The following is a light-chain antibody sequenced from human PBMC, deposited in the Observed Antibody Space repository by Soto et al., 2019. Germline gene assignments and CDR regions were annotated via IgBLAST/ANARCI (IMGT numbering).Light chain of an antibody. CDR2: GNI. CDR1: SSKIGAGYD. V-gene: IGLV1-40*01. CDR3: QSYDSSLSVV. Sequence: QSVLTQPPSVSGAPGQRVTISCTGSSSKIGAGYDVHWYQQLPGTAPQLLIYGNIKRPSGVPDRFSGSKSGTSASLAITGFQAEDEADYYCQSYDSSLSVVFGGGTKLTVL. J-gene: IGLJ2*01.